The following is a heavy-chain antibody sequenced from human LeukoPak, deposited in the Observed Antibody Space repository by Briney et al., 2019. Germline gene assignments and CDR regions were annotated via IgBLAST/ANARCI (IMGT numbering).Heavy chain of an antibody. CDR1: GGSFSGYY. D-gene: IGHD3-22*01. Sequence: SETLSLTCAVYGGSFSGYYWSWIRQPPGKGLEWIGEVNHIGTTNYNPSLKSRVAISVDTSKNQFSLKLSSVTAADTAVYYCGRGRGDYSDSSDYSFSTNYFDYWGQGTLVTVSS. CDR2: VNHIGTT. V-gene: IGHV4-34*01. CDR3: GRGRGDYSDSSDYSFSTNYFDY. J-gene: IGHJ4*01.